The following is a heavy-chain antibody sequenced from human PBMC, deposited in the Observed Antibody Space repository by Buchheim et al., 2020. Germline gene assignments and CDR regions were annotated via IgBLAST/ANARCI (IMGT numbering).Heavy chain of an antibody. CDR2: INPNSGNT. D-gene: IGHD2-15*01. J-gene: IGHJ4*02. V-gene: IGHV1-8*01. CDR3: ASYTECSGGRCYPGY. CDR1: GYTFTSYD. Sequence: QVQLVQSGAEVKKPGASVKVSCKASGYTFTSYDINWVRQATGQGLEWMGWINPNSGNTGYAQKFQGSVTMTRDTSISPAYMEVSSLRSEDTAVYYCASYTECSGGRCYPGYWGQGTL.